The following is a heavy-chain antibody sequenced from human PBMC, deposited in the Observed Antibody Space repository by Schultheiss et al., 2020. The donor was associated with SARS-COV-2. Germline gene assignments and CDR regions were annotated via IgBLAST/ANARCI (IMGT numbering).Heavy chain of an antibody. V-gene: IGHV3-33*08. D-gene: IGHD2-2*01. CDR1: GFTFSNYG. Sequence: GESLKISCAASGFTFSNYGMHWVRQAPGKGLEWVAVIWYDGNNKYYADSVKGRFTISRDNYKNTLYLQMNSLRAEDTAVYYCARGAVVPAAKPHYYYYYGMDVWGQGTTVTVSS. CDR3: ARGAVVPAAKPHYYYYYGMDV. CDR2: IWYDGNNK. J-gene: IGHJ6*02.